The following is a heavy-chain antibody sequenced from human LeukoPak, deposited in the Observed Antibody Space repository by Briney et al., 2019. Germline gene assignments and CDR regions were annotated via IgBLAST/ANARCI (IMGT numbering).Heavy chain of an antibody. CDR3: ARGSSPWGAFDI. D-gene: IGHD6-13*01. Sequence: GGSLRPSCAASGFTFSRYSMHWVRQAPGKGLVWVSHVNSDGSGTDYADSVKGRFTISRDNAKNTLYLQMNNLRAEDTAVYYCARGSSPWGAFDIWGQGTMVTVSS. CDR1: GFTFSRYS. CDR2: VNSDGSGT. J-gene: IGHJ3*02. V-gene: IGHV3-74*01.